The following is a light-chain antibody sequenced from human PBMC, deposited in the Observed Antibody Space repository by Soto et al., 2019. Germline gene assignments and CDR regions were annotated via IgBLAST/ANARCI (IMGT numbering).Light chain of an antibody. Sequence: QSALTQPRSVSGSTGQSVTISCTGTSSDVGGYNYVSWYQQHPGKAPKLMIYDVSKRPSGVPDRFSGSKSGNTASLTISGLQAEDEADYYCCSYAGSYTNVFGTGTKVTVL. CDR3: CSYAGSYTNV. V-gene: IGLV2-11*01. J-gene: IGLJ1*01. CDR2: DVS. CDR1: SSDVGGYNY.